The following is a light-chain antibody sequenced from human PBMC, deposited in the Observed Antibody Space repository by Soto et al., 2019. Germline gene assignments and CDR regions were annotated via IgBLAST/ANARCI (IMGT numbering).Light chain of an antibody. J-gene: IGLJ1*01. Sequence: SYELTQPPSVSVSLGQTASITCSGATLGDKYACWYQQKPGQSPVLVIYQDSKRPSGIPERFSGSNSENTATLTISGTQAMDEADYYCQAWDSSAYVFGTGTKLTVL. CDR1: TLGDKY. CDR2: QDS. CDR3: QAWDSSAYV. V-gene: IGLV3-1*01.